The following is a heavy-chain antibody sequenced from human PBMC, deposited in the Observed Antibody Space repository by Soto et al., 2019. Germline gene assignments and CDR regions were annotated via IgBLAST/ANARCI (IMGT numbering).Heavy chain of an antibody. CDR3: SRQASDFWSGKPQYYMDV. CDR2: IRSKPNNYAT. V-gene: IGHV3-73*01. Sequence: EVQLVESGGGLVQPGGSLKLSCAASGFTFSGSAMHWVRQASGKGLEWVGRIRSKPNNYATAYGASVKGSFTISRDDSKNTAYLQMNSLNTEDTAVYYCSRQASDFWSGKPQYYMDVWGKGTTVTVSS. J-gene: IGHJ6*03. CDR1: GFTFSGSA. D-gene: IGHD3-3*01.